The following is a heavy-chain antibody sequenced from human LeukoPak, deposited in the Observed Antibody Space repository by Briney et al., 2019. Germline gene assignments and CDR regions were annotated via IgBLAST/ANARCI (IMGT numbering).Heavy chain of an antibody. CDR3: AREGMIYYGSGSSFDY. CDR2: IYSGGST. D-gene: IGHD3-10*01. CDR1: GFTVSSNY. J-gene: IGHJ4*02. Sequence: PGGSLRLSCAASGFTVSSNYMSWVRQAPGKGLEWVSVIYSGGSTYYADSVKGRFTISRDNSKDTLYLQMNSLRAEDTAVYYCAREGMIYYGSGSSFDYRGQGTLVTVSS. V-gene: IGHV3-66*01.